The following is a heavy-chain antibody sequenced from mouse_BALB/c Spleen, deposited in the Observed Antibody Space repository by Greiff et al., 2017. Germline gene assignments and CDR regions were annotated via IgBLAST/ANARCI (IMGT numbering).Heavy chain of an antibody. CDR3: ARYAYYGSVFAY. Sequence: EVQLQQSGAELVKPGASVKLSCTASGFNIKDTYMHWVKQRPEQGLEWIGRIDPANGNTKYDPKFQGKATITADTSSNTAYLQLSSLTSEDTAVYYCARYAYYGSVFAYWGQGTLVTVSA. CDR1: GFNIKDTY. D-gene: IGHD2-10*01. CDR2: IDPANGNT. J-gene: IGHJ3*01. V-gene: IGHV14-3*02.